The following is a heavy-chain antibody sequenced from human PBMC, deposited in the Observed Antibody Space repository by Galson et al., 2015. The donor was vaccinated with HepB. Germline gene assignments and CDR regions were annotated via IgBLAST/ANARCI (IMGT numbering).Heavy chain of an antibody. CDR1: GYTFTRYT. Sequence: SVKVSCKASGYTFTRYTIHWVRQAPGQRLEWMGWINAGNGNTKYSRKFQGRVSITRDTSASTVYMEVSSLRSEDTAVYYCARHFSSWSHFDNWGQGTLVTVSS. J-gene: IGHJ4*02. D-gene: IGHD6-13*01. V-gene: IGHV1-3*01. CDR2: INAGNGNT. CDR3: ARHFSSWSHFDN.